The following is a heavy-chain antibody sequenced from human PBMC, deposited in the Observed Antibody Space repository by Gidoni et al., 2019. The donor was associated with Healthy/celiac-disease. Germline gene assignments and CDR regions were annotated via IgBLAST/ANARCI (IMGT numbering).Heavy chain of an antibody. J-gene: IGHJ3*02. D-gene: IGHD3-10*01. CDR3: ARDSPWIGGDDAFDI. V-gene: IGHV3-74*01. Sequence: EVQLVESGGGLVQPGGSLRLSCAASGFPFSSYWMHWVRQAPGKGLVWVLRINSDGSSTSYADSVKGRFTISRDNAKNTLYLQMNSLRAEDTAVYYCARDSPWIGGDDAFDIWGQGTMVTVSS. CDR1: GFPFSSYW. CDR2: INSDGSST.